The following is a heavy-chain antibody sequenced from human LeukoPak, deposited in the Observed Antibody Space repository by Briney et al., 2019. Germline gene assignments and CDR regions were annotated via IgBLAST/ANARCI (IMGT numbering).Heavy chain of an antibody. CDR1: GFTFSSSA. V-gene: IGHV3-48*03. D-gene: IGHD4-11*01. CDR3: ARGSSTEVFYYYYGMDV. Sequence: PGGSLRLSCAASGFTFSSSAMSWVRQAPGKGLEWVSYISSSGSTIYYADSVKGRFTISRDNAKKSLHLQMNSLRAEDTAVYYCARGSSTEVFYYYYGMDVWGQGTTVTVSS. CDR2: ISSSGSTI. J-gene: IGHJ6*02.